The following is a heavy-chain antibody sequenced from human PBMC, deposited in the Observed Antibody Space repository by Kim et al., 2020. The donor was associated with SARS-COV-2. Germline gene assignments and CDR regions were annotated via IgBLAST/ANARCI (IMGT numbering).Heavy chain of an antibody. Sequence: SVKSRIPINPDTSKNQFSLQLNSVTPEDTAVYYCARVDLELVDYYYGMDVWGQGTTVTVSS. J-gene: IGHJ6*02. CDR3: ARVDLELVDYYYGMDV. V-gene: IGHV6-1*01. D-gene: IGHD1-1*01.